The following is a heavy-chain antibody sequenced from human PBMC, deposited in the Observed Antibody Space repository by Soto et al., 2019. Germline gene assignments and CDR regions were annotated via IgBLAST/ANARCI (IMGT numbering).Heavy chain of an antibody. J-gene: IGHJ5*02. D-gene: IGHD1-20*01. CDR1: GASISVHSYY. Sequence: SETLSLTCTVSGASISVHSYYWTWIRQPPGRGLEWIGSSYYSGTTYFNPSLKSRATISVDTSKNQFSLRLTSVTAADTAIYYCTRRYNWNDNDCDPWGPGALVTVSS. V-gene: IGHV4-39*01. CDR2: SYYSGTT. CDR3: TRRYNWNDNDCDP.